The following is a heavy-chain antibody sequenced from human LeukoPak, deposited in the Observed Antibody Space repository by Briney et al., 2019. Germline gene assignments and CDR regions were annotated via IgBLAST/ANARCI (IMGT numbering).Heavy chain of an antibody. V-gene: IGHV3-74*01. Sequence: PGGSLRLSCAASGFTFSSYWMHWVRQAPGKGLVWVSRINTDGSSTSYADSVKGRFTISRDNAKNTLYLQMNSLRAEDTAVYYCARDWSWKSPDAFDIWGQGTMVTVSS. D-gene: IGHD1-1*01. J-gene: IGHJ3*02. CDR3: ARDWSWKSPDAFDI. CDR2: INTDGSST. CDR1: GFTFSSYW.